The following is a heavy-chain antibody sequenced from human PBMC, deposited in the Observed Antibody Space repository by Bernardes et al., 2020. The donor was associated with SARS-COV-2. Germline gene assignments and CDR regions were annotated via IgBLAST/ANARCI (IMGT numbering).Heavy chain of an antibody. Sequence: SETLSLTCTVSVGSISSNSYYWGWIRQPPGKGLEWIGHMFHSGSTYYNPSLKSRVTISLDTSKNQFSLKLSSVTAADTAVYHCARRSGRYSSWFDPWGQGTLVTVSS. J-gene: IGHJ5*02. CDR1: VGSISSNSYY. CDR2: MFHSGST. D-gene: IGHD1-26*01. CDR3: ARRSGRYSSWFDP. V-gene: IGHV4-39*01.